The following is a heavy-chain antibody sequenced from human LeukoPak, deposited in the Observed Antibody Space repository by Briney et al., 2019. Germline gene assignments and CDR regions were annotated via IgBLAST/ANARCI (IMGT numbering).Heavy chain of an antibody. V-gene: IGHV3-23*01. CDR3: AKARVRADCLDY. CDR2: ISGSGGST. J-gene: IGHJ4*02. D-gene: IGHD3/OR15-3a*01. CDR1: GFTFSSYA. Sequence: TGGSLRLSCAASGFTFSSYAMSWVRQAPGKGLEWVSAISGSGGSTYYADSVKGRFTISRDNSKNTLYLQMNSLRAEDTAAYYCAKARVRADCLDYWGQGTLVTVSS.